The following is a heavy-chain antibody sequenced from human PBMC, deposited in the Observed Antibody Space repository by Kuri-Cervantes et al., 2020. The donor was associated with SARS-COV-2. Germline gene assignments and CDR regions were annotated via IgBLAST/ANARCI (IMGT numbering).Heavy chain of an antibody. CDR3: ARDLREDAFDI. Sequence: SETLSLTCTVSGYSISRGYYWGWIRQPPGKGLEWIGRIYHSGSTYYNPSLKSRFTISVDTSKNQFSLKLSSVTAADTAAYYYARDLREDAFDIWGQGTMVTVSS. V-gene: IGHV4-38-2*02. J-gene: IGHJ3*02. CDR2: IYHSGST. CDR1: GYSISRGYY.